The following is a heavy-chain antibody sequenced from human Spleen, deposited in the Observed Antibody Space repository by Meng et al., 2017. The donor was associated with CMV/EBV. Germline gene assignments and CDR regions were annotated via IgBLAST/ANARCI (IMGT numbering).Heavy chain of an antibody. CDR3: ARSRTGVFGYFDL. J-gene: IGHJ2*01. D-gene: IGHD7-27*01. Sequence: NASGYTFTGDYIHWVRQAPGKGLEWMGRINPNTGDTNYAPKFQGRVTMTRDTSIRTAYMELRRLRSDETAVYYCARSRTGVFGYFDLWGRGTLVTVSS. V-gene: IGHV1-2*06. CDR2: INPNTGDT. CDR1: GYTFTGDY.